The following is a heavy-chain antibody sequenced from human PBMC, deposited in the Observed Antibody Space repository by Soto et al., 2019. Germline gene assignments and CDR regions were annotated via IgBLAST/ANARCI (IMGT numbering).Heavy chain of an antibody. V-gene: IGHV1-46*01. J-gene: IGHJ6*02. D-gene: IGHD6-19*01. CDR2: INPSGGST. CDR1: GYTFTSYY. Sequence: QVQLVQSGAEVKKPGASVKVSCKASGYTFTSYYMHWVRQAPGQGLEWMGIINPSGGSTSYAQKFQGRVPMTRDTSTSTVYMELSSLRSEDTAVYYCAREGSIAVAGTHYYYGMDVWGQGTTVTVSS. CDR3: AREGSIAVAGTHYYYGMDV.